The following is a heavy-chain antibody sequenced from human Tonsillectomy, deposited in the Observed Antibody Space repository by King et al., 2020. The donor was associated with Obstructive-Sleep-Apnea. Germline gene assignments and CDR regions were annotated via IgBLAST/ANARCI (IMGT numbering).Heavy chain of an antibody. CDR2: IYHSGST. Sequence: VQLQESGQGLVKPSETLSLTCTVSGGSISSLYWNWIRQPPGKGLEWIGYIYHSGSTTYNPSLKSRVTISADTSKNQFSLKLSSVTAADTAVYYCARGGGSGSYFFDYWGQGTLVTVSS. J-gene: IGHJ4*02. D-gene: IGHD3-10*01. V-gene: IGHV4-59*11. CDR1: GGSISSLY. CDR3: ARGGGSGSYFFDY.